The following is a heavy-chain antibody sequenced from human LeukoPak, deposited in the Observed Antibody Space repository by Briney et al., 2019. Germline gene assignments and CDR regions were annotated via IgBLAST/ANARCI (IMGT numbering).Heavy chain of an antibody. CDR1: GFTFSSYG. Sequence: PGGSLRLSCAASGFTFSSYGMHRVRQAPGKGLEWVAVISYDGSNKYYADSVKGRFTISRDNSKNTLYLQMNSLRAEDTAVYYCAKDPRSYDSSGYYDYWGQGTLVTVSS. J-gene: IGHJ4*02. CDR3: AKDPRSYDSSGYYDY. D-gene: IGHD3-22*01. CDR2: ISYDGSNK. V-gene: IGHV3-30*18.